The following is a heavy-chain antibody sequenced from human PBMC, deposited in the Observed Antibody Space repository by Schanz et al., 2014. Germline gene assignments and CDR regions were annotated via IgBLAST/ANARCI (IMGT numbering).Heavy chain of an antibody. J-gene: IGHJ4*02. CDR3: ARGGSGSHYRLDY. D-gene: IGHD1-26*01. CDR1: GFGFRSYS. CDR2: ISGSSRTI. Sequence: EVQLVESGGGLIQPGGSLRLSCAASGFGFRSYSMNWVRQAPGKGLEWVSYISGSSRTIYYADSMKGRFTVSRDNAENALYLQMNSLRAEDTGLYCCARGGSGSHYRLDYWGQGTLVTVSS. V-gene: IGHV3-48*01.